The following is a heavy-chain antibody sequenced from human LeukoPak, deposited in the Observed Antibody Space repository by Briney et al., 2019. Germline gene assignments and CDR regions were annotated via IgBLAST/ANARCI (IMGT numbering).Heavy chain of an antibody. CDR1: GYTLTELS. D-gene: IGHD3-10*01. V-gene: IGHV1-24*01. CDR2: FDPEDGET. Sequence: GASVKVSCKVSGYTLTELSMHWVRQAPGKGLEWMGGFDPEDGETIYAQKFQGRVTMTEATSTDTAYMELSSLRSEDTAVYYCATLEGGSGSYYRSGYFDYWGQGTLVTVSS. J-gene: IGHJ4*02. CDR3: ATLEGGSGSYYRSGYFDY.